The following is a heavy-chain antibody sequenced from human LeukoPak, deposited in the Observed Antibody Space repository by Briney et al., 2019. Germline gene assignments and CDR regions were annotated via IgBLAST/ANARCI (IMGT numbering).Heavy chain of an antibody. D-gene: IGHD6-19*01. J-gene: IGHJ4*02. CDR1: GYTFTSYG. V-gene: IGHV1-18*01. CDR3: ARTISSASSGWYSDY. Sequence: GASVKVSCKASGYTFTSYGITWVRQAPGQGLEWMGWISAYNGNTNYAQKLQGRVTMTTDTSTSTAYMELRSLRSDDTAVYYCARTISSASSGWYSDYWGQGTLVTVSS. CDR2: ISAYNGNT.